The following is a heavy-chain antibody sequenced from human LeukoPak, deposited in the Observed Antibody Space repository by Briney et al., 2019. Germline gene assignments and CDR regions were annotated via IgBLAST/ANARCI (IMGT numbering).Heavy chain of an antibody. V-gene: IGHV1-3*01. J-gene: IGHJ4*02. D-gene: IGHD6-13*01. CDR1: GYTFINFA. CDR2: INAGNGNT. CDR3: ARGPRAAADDY. Sequence: ASVKVSCKASGYTFINFAINWGRQAPGQRPEWMGWINAGNGNTKYSQKFQGRLTITRDTSAGTAYMELSSLTSEDTAVYYCARGPRAAADDYWGQGTLVTVSS.